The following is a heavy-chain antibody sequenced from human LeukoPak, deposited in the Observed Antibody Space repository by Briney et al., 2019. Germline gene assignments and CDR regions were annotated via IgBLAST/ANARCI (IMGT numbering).Heavy chain of an antibody. Sequence: GGSLRLSCAASGFTFSSYSMNWVRQAPGKGLEWVSSISSSSSYIYYADSVKGRFTISRDNAKNSLYLQMNSLRAEDTAVYYCARDLNPHHGSHSLPDYWGQGTLVTVSS. CDR3: ARDLNPHHGSHSLPDY. V-gene: IGHV3-21*01. CDR2: ISSSSSYI. J-gene: IGHJ4*02. CDR1: GFTFSSYS. D-gene: IGHD5-18*01.